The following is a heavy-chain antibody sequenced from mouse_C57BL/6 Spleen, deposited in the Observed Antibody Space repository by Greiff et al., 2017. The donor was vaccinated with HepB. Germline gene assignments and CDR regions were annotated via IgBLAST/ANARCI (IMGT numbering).Heavy chain of an antibody. J-gene: IGHJ2*01. CDR2: IYPGDGDT. CDR1: GYAFSSSW. Sequence: LVESGASVKISCKASGYAFSSSWMNWVKQRPGKGLEWIGRIYPGDGDTNYNGKFKGKATLTADKSSSTAYMQLSSLTSEDSAVYFCASYYYGSSLYFDYWGQGTTLTVSS. V-gene: IGHV1-82*01. D-gene: IGHD1-1*01. CDR3: ASYYYGSSLYFDY.